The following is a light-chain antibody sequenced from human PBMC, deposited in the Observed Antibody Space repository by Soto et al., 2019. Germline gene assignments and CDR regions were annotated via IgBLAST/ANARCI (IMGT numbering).Light chain of an antibody. CDR3: QQYDHWPIT. V-gene: IGKV3-11*01. Sequence: EILLTQAPSTLSLFPGESATLKCRASQSVDNYLAWYQKKPGKAPRLLIYKASNRATGIAARFSGSGAGTDFTLTISSLEPEDSAVYYCQQYDHWPITFGQGTRLEIK. J-gene: IGKJ5*01. CDR2: KAS. CDR1: QSVDNY.